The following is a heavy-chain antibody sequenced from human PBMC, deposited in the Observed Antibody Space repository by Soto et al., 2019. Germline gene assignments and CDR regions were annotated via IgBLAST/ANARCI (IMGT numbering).Heavy chain of an antibody. CDR1: GFSFSSFS. V-gene: IGHV3-48*04. J-gene: IGHJ4*02. D-gene: IGHD3-16*01. CDR2: ISGSGTTT. CDR3: ARLGDYGWGSY. Sequence: EVHLVESGGDLVQPGGSLRLSCAASGFSFSSFSMNWVRQAPGKGLEWVSYISGSGTTTYYADSVKGRFTISRDNAKNALYRQLNSVQAEDTAVYYCARLGDYGWGSYWGQGTLVTVCS.